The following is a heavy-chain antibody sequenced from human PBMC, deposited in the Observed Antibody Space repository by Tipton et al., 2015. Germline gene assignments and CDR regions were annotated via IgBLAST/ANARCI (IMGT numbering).Heavy chain of an antibody. D-gene: IGHD3-22*01. Sequence: SLRLSCEASGFTFSDHYMDWIRQAPGKGLEWVGRSRDKRNSYSTEYAASVKDRFTISRDEAKNSLYLQMNSLKIEDTALYYCARDFGSSGLYYFDSWGQGTLVTVSS. V-gene: IGHV3-72*01. CDR3: ARDFGSSGLYYFDS. CDR1: GFTFSDHY. CDR2: SRDKRNSYST. J-gene: IGHJ4*02.